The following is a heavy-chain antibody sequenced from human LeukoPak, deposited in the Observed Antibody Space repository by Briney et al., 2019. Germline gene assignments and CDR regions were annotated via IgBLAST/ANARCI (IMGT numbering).Heavy chain of an antibody. Sequence: GGSLRLSCAASGFTFDDYGMSWVRQAPGKGLVWVSRINSDGSSTSYADSVKGRFTISRGNAKNTLYLQMNSLRAEDTAVYYCARVLAVAGTDYWGQGTLVTVSS. CDR3: ARVLAVAGTDY. D-gene: IGHD6-19*01. CDR1: GFTFDDYG. CDR2: INSDGSST. V-gene: IGHV3-74*01. J-gene: IGHJ4*02.